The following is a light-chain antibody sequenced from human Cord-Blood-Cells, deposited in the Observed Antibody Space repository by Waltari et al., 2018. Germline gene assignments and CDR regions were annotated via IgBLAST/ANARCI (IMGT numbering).Light chain of an antibody. CDR2: EVS. J-gene: IGLJ3*02. CDR1: SSDVGSYNL. Sequence: QSALTQPASVSGSPGQSITISCTGTSSDVGSYNLVSWYQQHPGKAPKLMIYEVSKRTSGMSNRFSGSKSGNTASLTISGLQAEDEADYYCCSYAGSSTWVFGGGTNLTVL. V-gene: IGLV2-23*02. CDR3: CSYAGSSTWV.